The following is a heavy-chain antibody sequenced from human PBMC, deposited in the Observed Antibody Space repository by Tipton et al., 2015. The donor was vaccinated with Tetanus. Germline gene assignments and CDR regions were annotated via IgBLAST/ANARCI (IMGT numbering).Heavy chain of an antibody. V-gene: IGHV4-39*01. CDR2: IYYSGTT. CDR3: ARQADNWFDP. CDR1: GGPIISGTPY. J-gene: IGHJ5*02. Sequence: TLSLTCTVSGGPIISGTPYWGWIRQFPGKGLEWIGNIYYSGTTYYNSPLKSRVTISLDTSKNQLSLKMTSVTAADTAVYYCARQADNWFDPWGQGTLVVVPS.